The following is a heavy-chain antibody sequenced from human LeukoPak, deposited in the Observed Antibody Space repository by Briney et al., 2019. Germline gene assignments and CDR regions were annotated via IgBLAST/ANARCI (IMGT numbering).Heavy chain of an antibody. CDR3: ARDPNYYYDSSGYPSGDY. V-gene: IGHV3-33*01. CDR2: IWYDGGNK. J-gene: IGHJ4*02. D-gene: IGHD3-22*01. CDR1: GFTFSSYG. Sequence: PGRSLRLSCAASGFTFSSYGMHWVRQAPGKGLEWVAVIWYDGGNKYYADSVKGRFTISRDNSKNTLYLQMNSLRAEDTAVYYCARDPNYYYDSSGYPSGDYWGQGTLVTVSS.